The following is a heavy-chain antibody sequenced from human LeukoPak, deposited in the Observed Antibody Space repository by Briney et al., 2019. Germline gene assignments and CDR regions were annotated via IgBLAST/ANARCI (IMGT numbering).Heavy chain of an antibody. CDR1: GYSISSGYY. Sequence: PSETLSLTCVVSGYSISSGYYWGWIRQPPGKGLEWIGSIYHSGSTYYNPSLKSRVTISVDTSKNQFSLKLSSVTAADTAVYYCATEVGRWLVRTWGQGTLVTVSS. V-gene: IGHV4-38-2*01. D-gene: IGHD6-19*01. CDR2: IYHSGST. CDR3: ATEVGRWLVRT. J-gene: IGHJ5*02.